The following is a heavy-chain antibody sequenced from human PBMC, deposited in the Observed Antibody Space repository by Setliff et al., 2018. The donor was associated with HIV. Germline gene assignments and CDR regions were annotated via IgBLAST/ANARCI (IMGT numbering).Heavy chain of an antibody. D-gene: IGHD3-16*01. CDR1: GFSFSRHY. CDR3: TRAFPPMIPAAFDI. V-gene: IGHV1-46*01. Sequence: ASVKVSCKASGFSFSRHYMHWVRQAPGEGLEWVSMINPSDGIPSYAQKFQDRVVVTRDTSRSIVYMELSSLLSEDTAVYCCTRAFPPMIPAAFDIWGLGTLVTVSS. J-gene: IGHJ3*02. CDR2: INPSDGIP.